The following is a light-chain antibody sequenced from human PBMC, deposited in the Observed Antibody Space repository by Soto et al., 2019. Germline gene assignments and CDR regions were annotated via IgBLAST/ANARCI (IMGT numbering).Light chain of an antibody. V-gene: IGKV3-20*01. CDR1: QSLKSTY. CDR3: QQHGGSLQT. CDR2: GTS. Sequence: DIVLTQVPSTLSLSPGERATLSCRSRQSLKSTYIAWYQRKPGQAPRLLMFGTSRRATGIPDRFSGSGSGTDFTLTISRLEPQDLAVYSCQQHGGSLQTFGQGTKVDIK. J-gene: IGKJ1*01.